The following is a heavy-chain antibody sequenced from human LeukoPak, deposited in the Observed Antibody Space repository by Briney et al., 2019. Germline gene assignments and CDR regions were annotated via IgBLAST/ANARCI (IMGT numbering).Heavy chain of an antibody. CDR2: MYYRGST. CDR1: GGCICSSSHY. V-gene: IGHV4-39*07. D-gene: IGHD1-26*01. CDR3: ATTTIRLGY. J-gene: IGHJ4*02. Sequence: KASETLSLTCTVSGGCICSSSHYWGWTRQPPGKGLEWIGSMYYRGSTYHNPSLKSRVTISVDTSKNQFSLKLSSVTAADTAVYYCATTTIRLGYWGQGTLVTVSS.